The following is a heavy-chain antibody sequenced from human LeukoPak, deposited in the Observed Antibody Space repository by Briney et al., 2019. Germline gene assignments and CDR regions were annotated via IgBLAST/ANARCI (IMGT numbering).Heavy chain of an antibody. CDR2: INEDGSTT. D-gene: IGHD1-26*01. V-gene: IGHV3-74*01. CDR1: GFTFSSNW. CDR3: VRDLGGRSGH. J-gene: IGHJ4*02. Sequence: GGSLRLSCAASGFTFSSNWMHWVRQAPGKGLVWVSRINEDGSTTNYADSVKGRSAIFRDNAKNTLYLQMNSLRAEDTAVYYCVRDLGGRSGHWGQGTLVTVSS.